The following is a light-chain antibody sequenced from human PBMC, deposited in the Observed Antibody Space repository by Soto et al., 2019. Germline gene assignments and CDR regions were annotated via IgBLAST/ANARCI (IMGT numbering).Light chain of an antibody. CDR2: GNS. CDR3: TSYDSSLSVV. CDR1: SSNIGAGYY. Sequence: QPVLTQPPSVSGAPGQRVTISCTGSSSNIGAGYYVHWYQQPPGTAPKILIYGNSNRPSGVPDRFSGSKSGNSASLAITGLQAEDEADYYCTSYDSSLSVVFGGGTKLTVL. J-gene: IGLJ2*01. V-gene: IGLV1-40*01.